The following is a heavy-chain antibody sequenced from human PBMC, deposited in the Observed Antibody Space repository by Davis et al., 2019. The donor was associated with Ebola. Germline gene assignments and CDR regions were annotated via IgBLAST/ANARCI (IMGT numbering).Heavy chain of an antibody. CDR3: TTEDYYASSPDAFDI. Sequence: PGGSLRLSCAASGFTFSSYGMHWVRQAPGKGLEWVAFIPYAGSNKYYADSVKGRFTISRDNSKNTLYLQMNSLRAEDTAVYYCTTEDYYASSPDAFDIWGQGTMVTVSS. CDR1: GFTFSSYG. J-gene: IGHJ3*02. V-gene: IGHV3-30*02. CDR2: IPYAGSNK. D-gene: IGHD3-22*01.